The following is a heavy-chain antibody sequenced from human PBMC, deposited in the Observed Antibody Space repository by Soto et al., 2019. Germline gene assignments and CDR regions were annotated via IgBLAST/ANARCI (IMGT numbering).Heavy chain of an antibody. Sequence: SETLSLTCTVSGGSISSYYWSWIRQPPGKGLEWIGYIYYSGSTTYNPSLKSRVTISVDTSKNQFSLKLSSVAAADTAVYYCARLLRHYDILTGYSPPFFDIWGQGTMVTVSS. J-gene: IGHJ3*02. CDR3: ARLLRHYDILTGYSPPFFDI. CDR1: GGSISSYY. V-gene: IGHV4-59*08. D-gene: IGHD3-9*01. CDR2: IYYSGST.